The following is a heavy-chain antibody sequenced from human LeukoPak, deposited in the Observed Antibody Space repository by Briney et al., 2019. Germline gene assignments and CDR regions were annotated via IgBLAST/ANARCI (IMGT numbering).Heavy chain of an antibody. CDR1: GGTFSSYA. CDR2: IIPIFGTA. CDR3: ARNLGWFRRLNWFDP. Sequence: GASVKVPCKASGGTFSSYAISWVRQAPGQGLEWMGGIIPIFGTANYAQKFQGRVTITADESTSTAYMELSSLRSEDTAVYYCARNLGWFRRLNWFDPWGQGTLVTVSS. D-gene: IGHD3-10*01. J-gene: IGHJ5*02. V-gene: IGHV1-69*13.